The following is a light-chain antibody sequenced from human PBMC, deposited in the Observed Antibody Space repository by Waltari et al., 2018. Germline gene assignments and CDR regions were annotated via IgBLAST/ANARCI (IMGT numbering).Light chain of an antibody. Sequence: DIQMTQSQSSVSASVGNRVTITCRASQGIGTWLAWYQQKPGKAPRLLIYTASGLRDGVPSRFSGSGSGTDFTLTINSLQPEDFAIYYCQQSHSFPWTFGQGTRVDIK. J-gene: IGKJ1*01. CDR2: TAS. CDR3: QQSHSFPWT. CDR1: QGIGTW. V-gene: IGKV1-12*01.